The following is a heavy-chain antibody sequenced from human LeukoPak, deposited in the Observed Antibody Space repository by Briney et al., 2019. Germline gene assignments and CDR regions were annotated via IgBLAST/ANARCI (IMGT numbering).Heavy chain of an antibody. V-gene: IGHV1-18*01. Sequence: ASVKVSCKASGYTFISYGISWVRQAPGQGLEWMGWISVYNDNTNYAQKVQGRVTMTTDTSTSTAYMELRSLRSDDTAVYYCAKVNDSSGYYYVFLVYFDYWGQGTLATVSS. J-gene: IGHJ4*02. CDR1: GYTFISYG. CDR3: AKVNDSSGYYYVFLVYFDY. CDR2: ISVYNDNT. D-gene: IGHD3-22*01.